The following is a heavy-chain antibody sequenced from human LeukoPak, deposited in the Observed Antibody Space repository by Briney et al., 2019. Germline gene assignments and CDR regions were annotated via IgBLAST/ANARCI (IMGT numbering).Heavy chain of an antibody. V-gene: IGHV3-23*01. CDR1: GFTFSTYA. CDR2: ISGNGAGT. Sequence: PGGSLRLXCAASGFTFSTYAMSWGRQAPGKGLEWVSSISGNGAGTYYADSVKGRFTVSRDNSKNTLSLQMNSLRAEDTAVYHCAKDACSNDSCPYRTRFDPWGQGTLVTVSS. D-gene: IGHD2-2*01. CDR3: AKDACSNDSCPYRTRFDP. J-gene: IGHJ5*02.